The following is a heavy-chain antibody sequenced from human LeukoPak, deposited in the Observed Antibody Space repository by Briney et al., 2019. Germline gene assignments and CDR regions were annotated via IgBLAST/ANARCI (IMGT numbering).Heavy chain of an antibody. D-gene: IGHD6-13*01. Sequence: PGGSLRLSCAASGFTFSSYAMSWVRQAPGKGLEWVSAISGSGTSTYYADSVKGRFTISRDNSKNTLYLQVNSLRAEDTAIYYCATGDSSSWYDYWGQGTLVTVSS. CDR3: ATGDSSSWYDY. V-gene: IGHV3-23*01. CDR1: GFTFSSYA. J-gene: IGHJ4*02. CDR2: ISGSGTST.